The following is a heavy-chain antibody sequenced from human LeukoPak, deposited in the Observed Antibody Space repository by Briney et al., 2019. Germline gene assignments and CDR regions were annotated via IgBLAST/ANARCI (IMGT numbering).Heavy chain of an antibody. D-gene: IGHD1-14*01. V-gene: IGHV3-23*01. CDR3: ARDGYNVAFDI. CDR1: GFTFSNYA. J-gene: IGHJ3*02. Sequence: PGGSLRLSCADSGFTFSNYAMNWVRQAPGKGLEWVSLIDVSGGSTHYADSVKGRFTISRDNSKNTLSLQMNSLRAEDTAVYYCARDGYNVAFDIWGQGTMVTVSS. CDR2: IDVSGGST.